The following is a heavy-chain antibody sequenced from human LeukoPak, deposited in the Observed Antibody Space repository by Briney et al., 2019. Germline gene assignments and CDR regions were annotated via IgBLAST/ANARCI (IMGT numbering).Heavy chain of an antibody. CDR2: IIPIFGTA. Sequence: ASVKVSCKASGGTFSSYAISWVRQAPGQGLEWMGGIIPIFGTANYAQKFQGRVTITADESTSTAYMELSSLRSEDTAVYYCASRPPYYYDSSGYLAASFDSWGQGTLVTVSS. V-gene: IGHV1-69*13. J-gene: IGHJ4*02. D-gene: IGHD3-22*01. CDR1: GGTFSSYA. CDR3: ASRPPYYYDSSGYLAASFDS.